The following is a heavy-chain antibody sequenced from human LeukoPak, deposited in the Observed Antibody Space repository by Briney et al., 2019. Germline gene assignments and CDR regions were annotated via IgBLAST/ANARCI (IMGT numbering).Heavy chain of an antibody. CDR2: IWYDGSNK. D-gene: IGHD4-17*01. J-gene: IGHJ6*02. V-gene: IGHV3-33*01. CDR3: ARGTVTTNYYYGMDV. Sequence: PGRSLRLSCAASGFTFSSCGMHWVRQAPGKGLEWVAVIWYDGSNKYYADSVKGRFTISRDNSKNTLYLQMNSLRAEDTAVYYCARGTVTTNYYYGMDVWGQGTTVTVSS. CDR1: GFTFSSCG.